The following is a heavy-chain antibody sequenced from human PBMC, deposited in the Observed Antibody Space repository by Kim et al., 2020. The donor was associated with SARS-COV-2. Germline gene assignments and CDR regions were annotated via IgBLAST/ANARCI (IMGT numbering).Heavy chain of an antibody. D-gene: IGHD3-22*01. V-gene: IGHV7-4-1*02. Sequence: ASVKVSCKASGYTFTSYAMNWVRQAPGQGLEWMGWINTNTGNPTYAQGFTGRFVFSLDTSVSTAYLQISSLKAEDTAVYYCARDGVLYDSSGYPFDYWGQGTLVTVSS. CDR1: GYTFTSYA. J-gene: IGHJ4*02. CDR2: INTNTGNP. CDR3: ARDGVLYDSSGYPFDY.